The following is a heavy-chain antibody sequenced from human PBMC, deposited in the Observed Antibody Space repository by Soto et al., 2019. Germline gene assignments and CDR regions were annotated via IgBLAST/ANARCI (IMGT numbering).Heavy chain of an antibody. J-gene: IGHJ4*02. CDR3: ARWEGSSLSKAAPNTLSDN. V-gene: IGHV4-31*03. D-gene: IGHD6-13*01. CDR2: IYYNGNT. CDR1: GGSLGRGGYY. Sequence: QVQLQESGPRLVKPSQPLSLTCTVSGGSLGRGGYYWRWIRQRPGKGLEWLGYIYYNGNTYYNPSRKSGVTISVDTSKSQFSLQLRAVTAADTAVYYCARWEGSSLSKAAPNTLSDNRGQGTLGTVSA.